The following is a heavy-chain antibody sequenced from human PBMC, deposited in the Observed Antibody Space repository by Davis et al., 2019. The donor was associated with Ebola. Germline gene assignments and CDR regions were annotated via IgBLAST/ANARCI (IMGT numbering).Heavy chain of an antibody. Sequence: MPSETLSLTCTVSGGSISSGDYYWSWIRQPPGKGLEWIGYIYYSGSTYYNPSLKSRVTISVDTSKNQFSLKLSSVTAADTAVYYCARVTWLLPNWFDPWGQGTLVTVSS. CDR2: IYYSGST. CDR1: GGSISSGDYY. V-gene: IGHV4-30-4*01. CDR3: ARVTWLLPNWFDP. J-gene: IGHJ5*02. D-gene: IGHD5-12*01.